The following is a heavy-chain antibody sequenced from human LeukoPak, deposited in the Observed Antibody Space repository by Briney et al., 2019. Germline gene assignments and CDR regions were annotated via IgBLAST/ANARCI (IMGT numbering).Heavy chain of an antibody. CDR1: GGSFSGYY. J-gene: IGHJ4*02. D-gene: IGHD5-24*01. Sequence: SETLSLTCAVYGGSFSGYYWTWIRQPPGKGLEWIGEMNHSGSANYNPSLKSRVTISVDTSKNQCSLKLSSVTAADTAVYYCARVRWLQLGHFDCWGQGSLVTVSS. CDR3: ARVRWLQLGHFDC. CDR2: MNHSGSA. V-gene: IGHV4-34*01.